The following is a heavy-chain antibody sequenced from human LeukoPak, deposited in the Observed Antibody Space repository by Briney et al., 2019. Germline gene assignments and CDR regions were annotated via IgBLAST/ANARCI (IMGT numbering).Heavy chain of an antibody. D-gene: IGHD6-19*01. J-gene: IGHJ4*02. V-gene: IGHV3-23*01. Sequence: GSLRLSCAASGFSLSTYGVSWVRQPPGKGLEWVSGITGTGGSTYYADSVKGRFTVSRDTSKNTLYLQMNSLRAEDTAIYYCAKDHGTAVAGFYYWGQGTLVTVSS. CDR2: ITGTGGST. CDR3: AKDHGTAVAGFYY. CDR1: GFSLSTYG.